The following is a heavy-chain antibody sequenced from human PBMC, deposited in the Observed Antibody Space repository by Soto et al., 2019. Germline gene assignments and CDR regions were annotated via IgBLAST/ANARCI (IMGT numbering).Heavy chain of an antibody. V-gene: IGHV3-73*01. J-gene: IGHJ4*02. Sequence: GGSLRLSCAASGFTISGAAIHWVRQTSGKGLEWVGRIRSLANNYATEYGVSVRGRFTISRDDSRNTAYLQMNSLKTEDTAVYYCTANISSDISLFDSWGQGSLVTVSS. CDR3: TANISSDISLFDS. CDR2: IRSLANNYAT. D-gene: IGHD3-22*01. CDR1: GFTISGAA.